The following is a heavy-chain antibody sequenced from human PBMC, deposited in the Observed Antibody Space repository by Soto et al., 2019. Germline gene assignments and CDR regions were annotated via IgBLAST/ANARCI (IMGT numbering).Heavy chain of an antibody. CDR1: GGSISSGGYS. D-gene: IGHD3-22*01. Sequence: TLSLTCAVSGGSISSGGYSWSWIRQPPGKGLEWIGYIYHSGSTYYNPSLKSRVTISVDRSKNQFSLKLSSVTAADTAVYYCARGGKYYYDSSGYSWFDPWGQGTLVTVSS. V-gene: IGHV4-30-2*01. J-gene: IGHJ5*02. CDR3: ARGGKYYYDSSGYSWFDP. CDR2: IYHSGST.